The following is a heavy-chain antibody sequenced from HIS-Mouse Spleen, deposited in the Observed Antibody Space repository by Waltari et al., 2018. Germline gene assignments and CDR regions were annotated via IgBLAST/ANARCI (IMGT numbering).Heavy chain of an antibody. CDR1: GGSISSSSYY. CDR3: AREIPYSSSWYDWYFDL. V-gene: IGHV4-39*07. Sequence: QLQLQESGPGLVKPSETLSLTCTVSGGSISSSSYYWGWIRQPPGKGLGGIGSIYYSGNNYYNPSLKSRVTISVDTSKNQFSLKLSSVTAAGTAVYYCAREIPYSSSWYDWYFDLWGRGTLVTVSS. J-gene: IGHJ2*01. CDR2: IYYSGNN. D-gene: IGHD6-13*01.